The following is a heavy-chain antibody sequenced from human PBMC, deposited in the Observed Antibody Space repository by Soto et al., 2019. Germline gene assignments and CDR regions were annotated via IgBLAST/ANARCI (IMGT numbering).Heavy chain of an antibody. CDR2: ISAYNGNT. V-gene: IGHV1-18*01. CDR3: ARDLIAARPGWFDP. Sequence: QVQLVQSGAEVKKPGASVKVSCKASGYIFRTYGISWVRQAPGQGLEWMGWISAYNGNTVYAQKFQGRVTMTTDTSTSTAYMDLRSLRYDDTAVYYCARDLIAARPGWFDPWGQGTLVTVSS. J-gene: IGHJ5*02. CDR1: GYIFRTYG. D-gene: IGHD6-6*01.